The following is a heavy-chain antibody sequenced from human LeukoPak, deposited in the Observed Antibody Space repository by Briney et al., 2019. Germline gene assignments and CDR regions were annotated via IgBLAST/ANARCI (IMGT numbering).Heavy chain of an antibody. J-gene: IGHJ5*02. CDR2: INPSGGST. D-gene: IGHD3-22*01. Sequence: GASVKVSCKSSGYTFTSYYMHWVRQAPGQGLEWMGIINPSGGSTSYAQKFQGRVTMTRDTSTSTVYMELSSLRSEDTAVYYCARAYGDSSGCLEWFDPWGQGTLVTVSS. CDR3: ARAYGDSSGCLEWFDP. CDR1: GYTFTSYY. V-gene: IGHV1-46*01.